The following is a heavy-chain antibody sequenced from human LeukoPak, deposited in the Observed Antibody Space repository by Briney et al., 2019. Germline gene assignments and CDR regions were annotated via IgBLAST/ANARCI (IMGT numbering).Heavy chain of an antibody. CDR1: GGSISGSY. CDR3: ARGITVRGSASFDY. V-gene: IGHV4-4*07. D-gene: IGHD3-10*01. J-gene: IGHJ4*02. Sequence: SETLSLTCTVSGGSISGSYWSWIRQPAGKGLEWVGRIYASGSTNYNPSLESRAILSVGTSKNRFSLKLNSVTAADTAVYYCARGITVRGSASFDYWGQGTLVTVSS. CDR2: IYASGST.